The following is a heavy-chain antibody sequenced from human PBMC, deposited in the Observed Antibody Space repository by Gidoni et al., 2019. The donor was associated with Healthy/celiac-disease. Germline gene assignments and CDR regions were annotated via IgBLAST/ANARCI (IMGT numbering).Heavy chain of an antibody. J-gene: IGHJ4*02. V-gene: IGHV3-30-3*01. CDR2: ISYDGSNK. CDR1: GFTFSSYA. CDR3: ARDEGGGEYSSFDY. D-gene: IGHD6-6*01. Sequence: QVQLVESGGGVVQPGRSLRLSCAASGFTFSSYAMHWVRQAPGKGLEWVAVISYDGSNKYYADSVKGRFTISRDNSKNTLYLQMNSLRAEDTAVYYCARDEGGGEYSSFDYWGQGTLVTVSS.